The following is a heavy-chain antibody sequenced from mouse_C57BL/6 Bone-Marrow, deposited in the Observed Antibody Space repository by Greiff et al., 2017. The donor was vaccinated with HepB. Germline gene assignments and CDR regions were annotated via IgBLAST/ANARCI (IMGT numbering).Heavy chain of an antibody. V-gene: IGHV3-6*01. Sequence: VQLKESGPGLVKPSQSLSLTCSVTGYSITSGYYWNWIRQFPGNKLEWMGYISYDGSNNYNPSLKNRISITRDTSKNQFFLKLNSVTTEDTATYYCARVTGTGGYFDYWGQGTTLTVSS. CDR3: ARVTGTGGYFDY. CDR2: ISYDGSN. D-gene: IGHD4-1*01. J-gene: IGHJ2*01. CDR1: GYSITSGYY.